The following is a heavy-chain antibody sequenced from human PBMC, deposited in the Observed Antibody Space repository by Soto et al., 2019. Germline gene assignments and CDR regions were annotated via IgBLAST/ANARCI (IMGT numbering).Heavy chain of an antibody. CDR2: INSDGSST. V-gene: IGHV3-74*01. Sequence: WGCLRLSFAASGFTFTNYWMQWVRQAPGKGLVWLSRINSDGSSTSHADSVKVRFTISRDNAKKTLYLQMRSLRAEDTAVYYCARHQYMLDDVFYXWGRGTVVT. CDR1: GFTFTNYW. D-gene: IGHD1-1*01. CDR3: ARHQYMLDDVFYX. J-gene: IGHJ3*01.